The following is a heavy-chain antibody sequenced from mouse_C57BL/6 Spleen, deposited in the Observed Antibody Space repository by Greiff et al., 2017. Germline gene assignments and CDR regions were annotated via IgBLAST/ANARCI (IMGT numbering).Heavy chain of an antibody. J-gene: IGHJ4*01. CDR1: GFSLTSYG. V-gene: IGHV2-6-1*01. Sequence: VKLVESGPGLVAPSQSLSITCTVSGFSLTSYGVHWVRQPPGKGLEWLVVIWSDGSTTYNSALKSRLSISKDNSKSQVFLKMNSLQTADTAMYYCARHRDYSKRAMDYWGQGTSVTVSS. CDR2: IWSDGST. D-gene: IGHD2-12*01. CDR3: ARHRDYSKRAMDY.